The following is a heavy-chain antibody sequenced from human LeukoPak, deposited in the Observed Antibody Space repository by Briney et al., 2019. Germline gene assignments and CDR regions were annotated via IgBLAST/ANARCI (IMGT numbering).Heavy chain of an antibody. Sequence: ASVKVSCKVSGYTLTEFSMHWVRQAPGKGLEWMGGFDPEDGKTIYAQKFQGRVTMTEDTSTDTAYMELSGLRFEDTAMYYCATEHYYDSSGYYYWGQGTLVTVSS. CDR3: ATEHYYDSSGYYY. J-gene: IGHJ4*02. CDR2: FDPEDGKT. V-gene: IGHV1-24*01. CDR1: GYTLTEFS. D-gene: IGHD3-22*01.